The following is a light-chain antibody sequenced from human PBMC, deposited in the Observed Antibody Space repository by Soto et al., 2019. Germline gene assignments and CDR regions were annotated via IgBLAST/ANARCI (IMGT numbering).Light chain of an antibody. CDR1: SSDVGSYNL. J-gene: IGLJ2*01. CDR3: CSYAGSSTLV. CDR2: EVS. Sequence: QAVVTQPASVSGSPGQSITISCTGTSSDVGSYNLVSWYRQHPGKAPKLMIYEVSKRPSGVSNRFSGSKSGNTASLTISGLQAEDEADYYCCSYAGSSTLVFGGGTKLTVL. V-gene: IGLV2-23*02.